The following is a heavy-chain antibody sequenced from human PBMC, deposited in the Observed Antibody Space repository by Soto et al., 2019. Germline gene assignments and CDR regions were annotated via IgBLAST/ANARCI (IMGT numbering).Heavy chain of an antibody. Sequence: VCSLRLSRESSGFTFSDYGIDWIRQAPGKGLEWVAVISHEGGTQYYADSVRGRFTVSRDNSKNILYLQMDSLRPEDTAVYFCAKEGSPKVSRWDDYWGQGTLVTVS. V-gene: IGHV3-30*18. D-gene: IGHD1-26*01. CDR1: GFTFSDYG. J-gene: IGHJ4*02. CDR3: AKEGSPKVSRWDDY. CDR2: ISHEGGTQ.